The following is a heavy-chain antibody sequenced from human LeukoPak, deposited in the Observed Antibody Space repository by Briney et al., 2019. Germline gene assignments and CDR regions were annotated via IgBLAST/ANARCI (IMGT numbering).Heavy chain of an antibody. D-gene: IGHD5-12*01. CDR1: GGSISSSSYY. Sequence: PSETLSLTCTVSGGSISSSSYYWGWIRQPPGKGLEWIGSIYYSGSTYYNPSLKSRVTISVDTSKNQFSLKLSSVTAADTAVYYCARQQGILATICFDYWGQGTLVTVSS. CDR2: IYYSGST. J-gene: IGHJ4*02. V-gene: IGHV4-39*07. CDR3: ARQQGILATICFDY.